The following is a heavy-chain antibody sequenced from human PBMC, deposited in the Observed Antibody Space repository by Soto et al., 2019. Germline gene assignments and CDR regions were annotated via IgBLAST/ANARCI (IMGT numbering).Heavy chain of an antibody. CDR1: GYTFTSYG. V-gene: IGHV1-18*01. Sequence: QVQLVQSGAEVKKPGASVKVSCKASGYTFTSYGISWVRQAPGQGREWMGWISAYNGNTNYAQKLQGRVTMTTDTSTSTAYMELRSLRSYYTAVYYCARDGFWSGYYPRDAFDIWGQGTMVTVSS. D-gene: IGHD3-3*01. CDR3: ARDGFWSGYYPRDAFDI. CDR2: ISAYNGNT. J-gene: IGHJ3*02.